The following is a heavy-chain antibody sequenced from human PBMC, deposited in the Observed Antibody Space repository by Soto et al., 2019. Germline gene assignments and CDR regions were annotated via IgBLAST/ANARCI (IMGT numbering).Heavy chain of an antibody. CDR3: AGAPGWLIEI. D-gene: IGHD5-12*01. Sequence: EVQLVESGGGLVQPGGSLRLSCAASGFTFSTYWMFWVCQAPGKGLEWVATIKQDGSEKLYVDSVKGRFTISRDNAKNSLHLQMNSLRVEDTAVYFCAGAPGWLIEIWGQGTLVTVSS. CDR1: GFTFSTYW. V-gene: IGHV3-7*04. J-gene: IGHJ4*02. CDR2: IKQDGSEK.